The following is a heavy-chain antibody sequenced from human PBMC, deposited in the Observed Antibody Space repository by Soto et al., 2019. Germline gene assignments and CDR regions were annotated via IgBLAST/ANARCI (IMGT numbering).Heavy chain of an antibody. J-gene: IGHJ6*01. Sequence: QVQLVQSGAEVKKPGSSVKVSCKASGGTFNRYAISWVRQAPGQGLEWMGGIIPIFGIGNDAQRFQGRVTITADESTGTAYMELSSLRSEDTGVYXXXXXXXXLFGVVSIPPHYYSEMDVXXXGXXVTVSS. V-gene: IGHV1-69*01. CDR2: IIPIFGIG. CDR3: XXXXXXLFGVVSIPPHYYSEMDV. D-gene: IGHD3-3*01. CDR1: GGTFNRYA.